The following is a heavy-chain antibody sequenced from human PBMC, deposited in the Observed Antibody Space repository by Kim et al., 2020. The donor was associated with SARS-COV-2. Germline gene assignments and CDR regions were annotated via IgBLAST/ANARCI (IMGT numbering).Heavy chain of an antibody. CDR3: ARGFDL. J-gene: IGHJ2*01. V-gene: IGHV4-59*09. Sequence: NSTERTHYTPPLKSRLTISVHTSKNQFSLKLSSVTAADTAVYYCARGFDLWGRGTLVTVSS. CDR2: NSTERT.